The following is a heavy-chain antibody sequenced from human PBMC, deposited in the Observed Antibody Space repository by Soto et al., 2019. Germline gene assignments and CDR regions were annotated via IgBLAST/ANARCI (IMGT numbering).Heavy chain of an antibody. D-gene: IGHD4-17*01. J-gene: IGHJ4*02. CDR1: GFTFDSYA. Sequence: GGSLRLSCAASGFTFDSYAVHWVRQAPGKGLEWVAIVSYDESHKYYADSVKGRFTISRDNSKNTLYLQMSSLRAEDTAVYYCARPLTTGTNTNFAYWGQGTLVTVSS. V-gene: IGHV3-30*04. CDR2: VSYDESHK. CDR3: ARPLTTGTNTNFAY.